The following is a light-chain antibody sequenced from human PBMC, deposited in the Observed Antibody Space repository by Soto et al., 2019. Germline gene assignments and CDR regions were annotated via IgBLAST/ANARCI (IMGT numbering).Light chain of an antibody. V-gene: IGKV3D-7*01. CDR2: GAS. Sequence: EIVMTQSPATLSLSPGERATLSCRASQSVSSSYLSWYQQKPGQAPRLLIYGASTRATGIPARFSGSGSGTDFTLTISSLQPEDVAVYYCQQDYDLPFTFGGGTKVEIK. J-gene: IGKJ4*01. CDR1: QSVSSSY. CDR3: QQDYDLPFT.